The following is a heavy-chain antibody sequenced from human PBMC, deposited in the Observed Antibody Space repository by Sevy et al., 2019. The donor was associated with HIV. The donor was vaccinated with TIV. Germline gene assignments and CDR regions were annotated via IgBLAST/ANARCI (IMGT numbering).Heavy chain of an antibody. CDR3: ARGKVLFDY. Sequence: GGSLRLSCAASGLAFSSYAMHWVRQAPDKGLEWVAVISYDGSNQDYADSVKGRFTISRDNSKNSLYLQMNSLRAGDTAVYYCARGKVLFDYWGQGTLVTVSS. V-gene: IGHV3-30*04. J-gene: IGHJ4*02. CDR2: ISYDGSNQ. CDR1: GLAFSSYA.